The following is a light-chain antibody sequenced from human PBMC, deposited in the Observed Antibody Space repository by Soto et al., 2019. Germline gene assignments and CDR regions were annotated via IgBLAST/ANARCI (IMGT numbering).Light chain of an antibody. CDR1: QSVSSN. Sequence: EIVMTQSPATLSVSPGERATLSCRASQSVSSNLAWYQQKPGQAPRLLIYGVSTRATGIPARFSGSGSGTKFTLTISSLQSEDFAVYYCQHYHNWPPWTFGQGTKVEVK. CDR3: QHYHNWPPWT. CDR2: GVS. J-gene: IGKJ1*01. V-gene: IGKV3-15*01.